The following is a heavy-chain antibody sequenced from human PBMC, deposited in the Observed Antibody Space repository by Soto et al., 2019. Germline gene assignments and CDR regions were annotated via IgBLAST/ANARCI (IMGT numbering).Heavy chain of an antibody. CDR1: GYTFTDYD. CDR2: MSPDSGNA. Sequence: QVQVVQSRTEVKKPGASVKVSCKTSGYTFTDYDINWVRQTTGQGLEWMGWMSPDSGNAGYAQQFQGRVTMTSNTSTSTAYMELWSLRSEDTAMYYCELTTGYWGQGTMVSVSS. CDR3: ELTTGY. J-gene: IGHJ4*02. D-gene: IGHD1-1*01. V-gene: IGHV1-8*01.